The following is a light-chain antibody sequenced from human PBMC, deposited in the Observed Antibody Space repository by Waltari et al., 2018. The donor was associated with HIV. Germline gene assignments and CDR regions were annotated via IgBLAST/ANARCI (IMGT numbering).Light chain of an antibody. CDR3: HKYSSARST. CDR1: QGIGSY. V-gene: IGKV1-27*01. J-gene: IGKJ3*01. Sequence: DTQMTQSPSSLSASVGDSVTITCRAGQGIGSYLTWYQQRPGESPRLLIYAASTLHSGVPFWFSGSGYGTTFTLSIGGLQAEDAATYYCHKYSSARSTFGPGTTVDTK. CDR2: AAS.